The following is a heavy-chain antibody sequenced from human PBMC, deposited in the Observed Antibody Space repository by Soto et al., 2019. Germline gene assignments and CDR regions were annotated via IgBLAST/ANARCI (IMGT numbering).Heavy chain of an antibody. Sequence: GSLRLSCEASGFMFSTYLMSWVRQAPGKGLEWVANIKQGGNEKFYVDSVKGRFTISRDNAKKSLFLQMNSLRPEDTAVYYCVGALTYEVPYYYYGMDVWGQGPTVTVSS. J-gene: IGHJ6*02. CDR3: VGALTYEVPYYYYGMDV. CDR2: IKQGGNEK. V-gene: IGHV3-7*01. CDR1: GFMFSTYL. D-gene: IGHD3-16*01.